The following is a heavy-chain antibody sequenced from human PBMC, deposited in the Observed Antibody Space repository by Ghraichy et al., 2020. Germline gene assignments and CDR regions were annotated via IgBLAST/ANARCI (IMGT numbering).Heavy chain of an antibody. Sequence: LSLTCAASGFIFSSYPMSWVRQDPGKGLEWVSTVSGNGDITDYAHSVAGRFTISRDNSKNTLHLQMNSLRAEDTAFYYCAKQSWFEAFDAWGQGTMVTVSS. V-gene: IGHV3-23*01. CDR3: AKQSWFEAFDA. CDR2: VSGNGDIT. J-gene: IGHJ3*01. D-gene: IGHD3-10*01. CDR1: GFIFSSYP.